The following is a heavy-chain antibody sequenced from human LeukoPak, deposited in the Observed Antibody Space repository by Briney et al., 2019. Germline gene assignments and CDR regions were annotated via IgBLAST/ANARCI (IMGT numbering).Heavy chain of an antibody. J-gene: IGHJ4*02. CDR2: INPSGGST. V-gene: IGHV1-46*01. CDR3: ARDSQLGGYDY. D-gene: IGHD7-27*01. CDR1: GYTFTSYY. Sequence: GASVKVSCKASGYTFTSYYMHWVRQAPGQGLEWMGIINPSGGSTSHAQKFQGRVTMTRDTSTSTVYMELSSLRSEDTAVYYCARDSQLGGYDYWGQGTLVTVSS.